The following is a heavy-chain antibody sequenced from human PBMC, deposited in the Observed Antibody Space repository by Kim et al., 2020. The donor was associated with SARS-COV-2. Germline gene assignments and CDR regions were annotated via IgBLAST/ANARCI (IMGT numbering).Heavy chain of an antibody. D-gene: IGHD5-18*01. J-gene: IGHJ4*02. CDR3: ARRQRGYSYGSYFDY. Sequence: SVKVSCKASGGTFSSYAISWVRQAPGQGLEWMGGIIPIFGTANYAQKFQGRVTITADESTSTAYMELSSLRSEDTAVYYCARRQRGYSYGSYFDYWGQGTLVTVSS. CDR2: IIPIFGTA. V-gene: IGHV1-69*13. CDR1: GGTFSSYA.